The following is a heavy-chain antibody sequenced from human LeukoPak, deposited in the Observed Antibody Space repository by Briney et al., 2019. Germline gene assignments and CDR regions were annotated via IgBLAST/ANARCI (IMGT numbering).Heavy chain of an antibody. CDR1: GFTFSNYG. V-gene: IGHV3-30*02. Sequence: GGSLRLSCAASGFTFSNYGMHWVRQAPGKGLEWVAFIRSDGINKYHADSVKGRFTISRDNSKNTLYLQMNSLRAEDTAVYYCAKLGKTENHYGSGRFSYYYYMDVWGKGTTITISS. J-gene: IGHJ6*03. CDR3: AKLGKTENHYGSGRFSYYYYMDV. CDR2: IRSDGINK. D-gene: IGHD3-10*01.